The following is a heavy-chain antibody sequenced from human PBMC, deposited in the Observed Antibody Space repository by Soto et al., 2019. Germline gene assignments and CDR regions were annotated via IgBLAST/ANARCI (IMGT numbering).Heavy chain of an antibody. Sequence: PSETLSLTCAVYGGSFSGYYWSWIRQPPGKGLEWIGEINHSGSTNYNPSLKSRVTISVDTSKNQFSLKLSSVTAADTAVYYCARATDHVVTATNWGFRYFDYWGQGTLVTVSS. V-gene: IGHV4-34*01. D-gene: IGHD2-21*02. CDR2: INHSGST. CDR3: ARATDHVVTATNWGFRYFDY. J-gene: IGHJ4*02. CDR1: GGSFSGYY.